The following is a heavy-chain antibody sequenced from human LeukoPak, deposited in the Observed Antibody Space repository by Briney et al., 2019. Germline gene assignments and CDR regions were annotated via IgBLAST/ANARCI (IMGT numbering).Heavy chain of an antibody. CDR3: TRAPHPRCSSSGCYLDY. Sequence: GRSLRLSCSTSGFTFGDYAMSWVRQAPGKGREWVGFIQAKAYGGATKYAASVNGRFSISRDDSQSIANLQMNDLKTEDTAVYYCTRAPHPRCSSSGCYLDYWGQGTLVTVSS. V-gene: IGHV3-49*04. D-gene: IGHD2-2*01. CDR2: IQAKAYGGAT. J-gene: IGHJ4*02. CDR1: GFTFGDYA.